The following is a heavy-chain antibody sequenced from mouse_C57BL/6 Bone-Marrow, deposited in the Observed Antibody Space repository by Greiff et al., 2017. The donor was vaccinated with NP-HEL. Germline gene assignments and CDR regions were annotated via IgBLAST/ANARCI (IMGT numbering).Heavy chain of an antibody. CDR2: IHPNSGST. J-gene: IGHJ2*01. D-gene: IGHD1-1*01. CDR3: ARSRVYYYGAYFDY. V-gene: IGHV1-64*01. Sequence: QVQLQQPGAELVKPGASVKLSCKASGYTFTSYWMHWVKQRPGQGLEWIGMIHPNSGSTNYNEKFKSKATLTVDKSSSTAYMQLSSLTSEDSAVYYCARSRVYYYGAYFDYWGQGTTLTVSS. CDR1: GYTFTSYW.